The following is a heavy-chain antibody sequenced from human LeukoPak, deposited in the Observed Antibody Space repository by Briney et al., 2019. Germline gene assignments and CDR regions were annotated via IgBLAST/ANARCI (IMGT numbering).Heavy chain of an antibody. CDR1: GYSFTSYW. D-gene: IGHD4-11*01. CDR3: ARPHTVTTPWVVYYYYYMDV. J-gene: IGHJ6*03. CDR2: IKQDGSEK. Sequence: GESLKISCKGSGYSFTSYWIGWVRQAPGKGLEWVANIKQDGSEKYYVDSVKGRFTISRDNAKNSLYLQMNSLRAEDTAVYYCARPHTVTTPWVVYYYYYMDVWGKGTTVTVSS. V-gene: IGHV3-7*01.